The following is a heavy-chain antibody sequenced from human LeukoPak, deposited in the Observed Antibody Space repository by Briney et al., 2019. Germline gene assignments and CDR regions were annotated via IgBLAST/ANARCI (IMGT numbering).Heavy chain of an antibody. CDR3: ARTNGAYGSTVLGY. V-gene: IGHV1-2*02. J-gene: IGHJ4*02. Sequence: AAVQVPCKASRYTFTDYFMHWLRQAPAQGLAWMGWINPNSGGTNYAQKFQGRVTMTRDKSINTAYMELSSLKSDDTALYYCARTNGAYGSTVLGYWGQGTLVTVSS. CDR1: RYTFTDYF. D-gene: IGHD2-8*01. CDR2: INPNSGGT.